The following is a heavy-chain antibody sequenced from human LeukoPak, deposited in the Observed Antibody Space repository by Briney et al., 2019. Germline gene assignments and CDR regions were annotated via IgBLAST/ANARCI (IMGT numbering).Heavy chain of an antibody. CDR2: LYSGGST. D-gene: IGHD6-19*01. CDR3: AREAVAGNPPYIDY. V-gene: IGHV3-66*01. J-gene: IGHJ4*02. CDR1: GFTVSSNY. Sequence: GGSLRLSCVASGFTVSSNYMTWVRQAPGKGLEWVSALYSGGSTYYADSVKGRFTISRDNSKNTLYLQMNSLRAEDTAVYYCAREAVAGNPPYIDYWGQGTLVTVSS.